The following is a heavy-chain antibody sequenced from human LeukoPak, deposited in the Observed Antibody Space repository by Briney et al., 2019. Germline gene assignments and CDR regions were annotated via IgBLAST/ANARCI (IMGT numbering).Heavy chain of an antibody. V-gene: IGHV6-1*01. CDR2: TYYRSKWYN. D-gene: IGHD3-10*01. CDR1: GDSVSSNSAA. CDR3: ARDRRDYYGSGSYYNLYNWFDP. J-gene: IGHJ5*02. Sequence: SQTLSLTCAISGDSVSSNSAAWNWIRQSPSRGLEWLGRTYYRSKWYNDYAVSAKSRITINPDTSKNQFSLQLNSVTPEDTAVYYCARDRRDYYGSGSYYNLYNWFDPWGQGTLVTVSS.